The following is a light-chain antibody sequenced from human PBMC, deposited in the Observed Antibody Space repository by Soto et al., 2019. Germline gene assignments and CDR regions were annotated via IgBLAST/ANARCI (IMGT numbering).Light chain of an antibody. V-gene: IGKV1-5*01. CDR1: QGLSSW. J-gene: IGKJ1*01. CDR3: QQYNGYPCP. Sequence: DIQMTQSPSTLSASVGDRVTITWRASQGLSSWLAWYQQKPGKAPKLLIYDASSLESGVPARFSGSRSGTEVTLTFSSLQPDDFVTYSCQQYNGYPCPFGQGTKVEIK. CDR2: DAS.